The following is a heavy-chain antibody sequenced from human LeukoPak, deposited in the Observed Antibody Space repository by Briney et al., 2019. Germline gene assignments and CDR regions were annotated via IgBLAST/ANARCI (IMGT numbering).Heavy chain of an antibody. CDR2: ISWNSGSI. V-gene: IGHV3-9*01. CDR3: ARVYYYDSSGWPSDY. J-gene: IGHJ4*02. D-gene: IGHD3-22*01. Sequence: GGSLRLSCVASGFTFDDYAMHWVRQAPGKGLEWVSGISWNSGSIGYADSVKGRFTISRDNAKNSLYLQMNSLRAEDTAVYYCARVYYYDSSGWPSDYWGQGTLVTVSS. CDR1: GFTFDDYA.